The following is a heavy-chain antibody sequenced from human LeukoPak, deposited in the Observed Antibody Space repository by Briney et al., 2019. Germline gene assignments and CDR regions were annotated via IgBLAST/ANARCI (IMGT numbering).Heavy chain of an antibody. V-gene: IGHV3-30-3*01. CDR3: ARVSPQGIGGFDI. J-gene: IGHJ3*02. Sequence: GGSLRLSCAASGFTLSNYVIHWVRQAPGKGLEWVGVISSDGRNKYVDSVKGRFTISRDNSKNTLYLQMKSLRAEDTAVYYCARVSPQGIGGFDIWGQGTMVSVSS. CDR1: GFTLSNYV. D-gene: IGHD2-15*01. CDR2: ISSDGRNK.